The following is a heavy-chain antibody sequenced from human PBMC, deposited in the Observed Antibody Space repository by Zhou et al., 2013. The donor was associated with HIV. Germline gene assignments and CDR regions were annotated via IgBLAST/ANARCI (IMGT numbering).Heavy chain of an antibody. Sequence: QVQLVQSGAEVKKPGASVKVSCKASGYSFTRYGISWVRQAPGQGLEWMGWISGYHGQTKYAQNLQGRVSMTTDTSTDTAYMELRSLRSDDTAVYYCARDQSQRGYDILTRYYTVFDYWGQGTQVSVFS. J-gene: IGHJ4*02. CDR2: ISGYHGQT. D-gene: IGHD3-9*01. V-gene: IGHV1-18*01. CDR3: ARDQSQRGYDILTRYYTVFDY. CDR1: GYSFTRYG.